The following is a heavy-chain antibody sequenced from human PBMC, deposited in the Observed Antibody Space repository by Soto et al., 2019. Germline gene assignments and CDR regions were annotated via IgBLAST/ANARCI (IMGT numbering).Heavy chain of an antibody. CDR3: AREGGYDSYYYYYMAV. V-gene: IGHV4-34*01. CDR2: INHSGST. CDR1: GGAFSGYY. D-gene: IGHD5-12*01. Sequence: QVQLQQWGAGLLKPSETLSLTCAVYGGAFSGYYWSWIRQPPGKGLEWIGEINHSGSTNYNPSLKSPVTITVDTSKNQVSRTLSAVTAADTAVYYCAREGGYDSYYYYYMAVWGKGTTVTVSS. J-gene: IGHJ6*03.